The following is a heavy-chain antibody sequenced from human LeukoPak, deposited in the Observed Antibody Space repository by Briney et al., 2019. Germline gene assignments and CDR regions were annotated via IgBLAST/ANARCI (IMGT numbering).Heavy chain of an antibody. V-gene: IGHV4-4*07. CDR3: ARVNPRYGGYYFDY. CDR1: GGSISSYY. CDR2: IYTSGST. Sequence: PSETLSLTCTVSGGSISSYYWSWIRQPAGKGLEWIGHIYTSGSTNYNPSLKSRVTISVDKSKNQFSLKLSSVTAADTAVYYCARVNPRYGGYYFDYWGQGTLVTVSS. J-gene: IGHJ4*02. D-gene: IGHD1-14*01.